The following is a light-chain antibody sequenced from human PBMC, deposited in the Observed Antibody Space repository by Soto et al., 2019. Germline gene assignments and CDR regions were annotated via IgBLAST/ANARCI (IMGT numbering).Light chain of an antibody. CDR1: SSDVGSYNY. J-gene: IGLJ1*01. Sequence: QSALTQPASVSGSPGQSITISCTGASSDVGSYNYVSWYQQYPGKAPKLMLFEVSARPSGVSNRFSGSKSGNTASLTISGLQAEDEADYYCSSYTSSSSLVFGTGTKVTV. CDR2: EVS. CDR3: SSYTSSSSLV. V-gene: IGLV2-14*01.